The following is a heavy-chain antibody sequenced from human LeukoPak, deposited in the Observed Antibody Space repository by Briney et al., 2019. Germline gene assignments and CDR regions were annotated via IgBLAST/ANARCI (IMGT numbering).Heavy chain of an antibody. J-gene: IGHJ5*02. CDR1: GFTFSSYA. V-gene: IGHV3-23*01. Sequence: GGSLRLSCAASGFTFSSYAVSWVRQAPGKRLDWVAAISGSGGSTYYADSVKGRFTISRDNAKNSLYLQMNSLRAEDTAVYYCARGSGSGWSLGWFDPWGQGTLVTVSS. CDR2: ISGSGGST. CDR3: ARGSGSGWSLGWFDP. D-gene: IGHD6-19*01.